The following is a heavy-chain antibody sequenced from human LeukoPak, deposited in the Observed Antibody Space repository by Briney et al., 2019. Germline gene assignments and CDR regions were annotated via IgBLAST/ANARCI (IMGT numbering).Heavy chain of an antibody. D-gene: IGHD2-2*01. J-gene: IGHJ5*02. CDR2: INHSGST. CDR3: ARHHIVVVPAAITLYNWFDP. Sequence: SETLSLTCTVSGGSISSSSYYWSWIRQPPGKGLEWIGEINHSGSTNYNPSLKSRVTISVDTSKNQFSLKLSSVTAADTAVYYCARHHIVVVPAAITLYNWFDPWGQGTLVTVSS. CDR1: GGSISSSSYY. V-gene: IGHV4-39*01.